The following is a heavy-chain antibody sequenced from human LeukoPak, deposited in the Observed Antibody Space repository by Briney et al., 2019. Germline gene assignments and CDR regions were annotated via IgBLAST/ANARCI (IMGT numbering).Heavy chain of an antibody. CDR2: INPSSVGT. CDR1: GYTFTGYY. J-gene: IGHJ5*02. V-gene: IGHV1-2*02. CDR3: ARARGIAAAGTEGWFDP. D-gene: IGHD6-13*01. Sequence: GASVKVSCKASGYTFTGYYMHWVRQAPGQGLEWMGWINPSSVGTNYAQKFQGRVTMTRDTSISTAYMELSRLRSDDTAVYYCARARGIAAAGTEGWFDPWGQGTLVTVSS.